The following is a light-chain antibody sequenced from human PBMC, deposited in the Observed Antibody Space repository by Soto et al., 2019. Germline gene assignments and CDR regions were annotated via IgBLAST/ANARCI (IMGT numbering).Light chain of an antibody. CDR3: QQSYTLPYT. Sequence: DIQMSQSPSTLSASVGDRVTITCRASQIISNSLAWYQQKPGKAPKLLISDASTLERGVPSRFSGSGSGTEFTLTISSLQPDDFATYYCQQSYTLPYTFGQGTTLEIK. CDR2: DAS. J-gene: IGKJ2*01. V-gene: IGKV1-5*01. CDR1: QIISNS.